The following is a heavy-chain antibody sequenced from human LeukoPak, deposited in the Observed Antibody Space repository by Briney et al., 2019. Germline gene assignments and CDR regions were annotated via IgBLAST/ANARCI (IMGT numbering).Heavy chain of an antibody. D-gene: IGHD3-10*01. CDR1: GFTLSRYW. CDR3: TRDSQGSGIYSVDY. V-gene: IGHV3-7*05. J-gene: IGHJ4*02. CDR2: IKHDGSEK. Sequence: GGSLRLSCAASGFTLSRYWMSWVRQAPGKGLEWVASIKHDGSEKYYVDSVKGRFTISRDNAKNSLFLQMNSVRAEDTAVYWCTRDSQGSGIYSVDYGGQGTLVTVPS.